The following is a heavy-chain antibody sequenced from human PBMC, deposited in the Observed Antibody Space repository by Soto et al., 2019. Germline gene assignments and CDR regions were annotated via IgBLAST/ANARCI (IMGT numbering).Heavy chain of an antibody. CDR2: IKPDGSDR. V-gene: IGHV3-7*05. CDR1: GFTFSSYW. D-gene: IGHD1-26*01. J-gene: IGHJ5*02. Sequence: EVQLVQSGGGLVQPGGSLRLSCAASGFTFSSYWMTWVRQAPGKGLEWVANIKPDGSDRYYVDSVKGRFTISSDNTNEPLYLQRDSLRVEDEAVYYCVEKLGAWGQGMLGTVSS. CDR3: VEKLGA.